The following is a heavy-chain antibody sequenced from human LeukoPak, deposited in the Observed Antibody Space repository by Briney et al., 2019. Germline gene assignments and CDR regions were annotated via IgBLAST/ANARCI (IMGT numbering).Heavy chain of an antibody. Sequence: PSETLSLTCTVSGGSISSSSYYWGWIRQPPGKGLEWIGSIYYSGSTYYNPSLKSRFTISVDTSKNQFSLKLSSVTAADTPVYYCARRCITMVRGGGGSFDYWGQGTLVTVSS. V-gene: IGHV4-39*01. CDR2: IYYSGST. J-gene: IGHJ4*02. CDR3: ARRCITMVRGGGGSFDY. D-gene: IGHD3-10*01. CDR1: GGSISSSSYY.